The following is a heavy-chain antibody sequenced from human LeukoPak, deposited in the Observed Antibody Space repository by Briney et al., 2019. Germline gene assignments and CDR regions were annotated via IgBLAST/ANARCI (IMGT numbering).Heavy chain of an antibody. CDR2: ISFDGSRE. V-gene: IGHV3-30-3*01. CDR3: ARGYCATTNCPPHAI. J-gene: IGHJ4*02. CDR1: GFTFSSYA. Sequence: GGSLRLSCAASGFTFSSYAMHWVRQAPGKGLEWVAVISFDGSREYLADSVKHRFTISRDNSKNTLYLQMNSLTVEDTAFYYCARGYCATTNCPPHAIWGQGTLVTVSS. D-gene: IGHD2-8*01.